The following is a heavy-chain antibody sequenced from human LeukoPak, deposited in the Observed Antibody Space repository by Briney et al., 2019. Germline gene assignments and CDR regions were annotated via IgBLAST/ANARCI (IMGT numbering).Heavy chain of an antibody. CDR1: GFTFTSYS. CDR2: ISGGGGST. V-gene: IGHV3-23*01. J-gene: IGHJ4*02. D-gene: IGHD1-26*01. CDR3: AKGGKWDVTPFDY. Sequence: GGSLRLSCAASGFTFTSYSVNWVRQAPGKGLEWVSTISGGGGSTYYADSVKGRFTISRDDSKNTLYLQVNSLRAEDTAVYYCAKGGKWDVTPFDYWGQGTLVTVSS.